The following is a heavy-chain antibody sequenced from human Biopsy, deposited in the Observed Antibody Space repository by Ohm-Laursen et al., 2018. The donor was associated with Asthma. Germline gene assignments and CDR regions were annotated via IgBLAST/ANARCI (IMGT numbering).Heavy chain of an antibody. CDR2: IKHDGSEK. J-gene: IGHJ1*01. CDR3: ARTFHFWSPYHAEHFQL. Sequence: SLRLSCAASGFTFSDYCMCWVRQVPGQGLEWVANIKHDGSEKNHVDSLKGRFTISRDNAKNLLFLQMNSLRAEDTAVYYCARTFHFWSPYHAEHFQLWGQGTLVTVSS. CDR1: GFTFSDYC. V-gene: IGHV3-7*01. D-gene: IGHD3-3*01.